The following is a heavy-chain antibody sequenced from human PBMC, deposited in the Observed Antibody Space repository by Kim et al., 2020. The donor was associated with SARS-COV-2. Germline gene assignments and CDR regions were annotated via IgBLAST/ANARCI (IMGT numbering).Heavy chain of an antibody. J-gene: IGHJ4*02. CDR1: GFTFSSYA. V-gene: IGHV3-23*01. CDR2: ISDSGGST. CDR3: AKNLSSNWYSDSYFFDY. Sequence: GGSLRLSCAASGFTFSSYAMSWVRQAPGKGLEWVSSISDSGGSTYYADSVKGRFTISRDNSKNTLYLQMNSLRAEDTAVYYCAKNLSSNWYSDSYFFDYWGQGTLVTVSS. D-gene: IGHD6-13*01.